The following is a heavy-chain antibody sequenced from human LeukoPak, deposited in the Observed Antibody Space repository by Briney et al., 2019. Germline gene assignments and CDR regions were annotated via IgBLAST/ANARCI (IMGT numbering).Heavy chain of an antibody. D-gene: IGHD6-13*01. J-gene: IGHJ6*02. V-gene: IGHV1-18*01. CDR1: GYTFTSYA. CDR2: ISANIGNT. CDR3: ARGVAAAEDYYYGMDV. Sequence: ASVKVSCKASGYTFTSYAISWVRQAPGQGLEWMGGISANIGNTNYAQKLQGRVTMTTDTSTSTAYMELRSLRSDDTAVYYCARGVAAAEDYYYGMDVWGQGTTVTVSS.